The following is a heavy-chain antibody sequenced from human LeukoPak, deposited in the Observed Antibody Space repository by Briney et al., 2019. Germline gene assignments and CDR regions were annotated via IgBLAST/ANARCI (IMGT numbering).Heavy chain of an antibody. CDR3: ARGWYSSSSVSYYYYMDV. Sequence: ASVKVSCKASGGTFSSYAISWVRQAPGQGLEWMGGIIPIFGTANYAQKFQGRVTITTDESTSTAYMELSSLRSEDTAVYYCARGWYSSSSVSYYYYMDVWGKGTTVTVSS. CDR1: GGTFSSYA. D-gene: IGHD6-6*01. CDR2: IIPIFGTA. V-gene: IGHV1-69*05. J-gene: IGHJ6*03.